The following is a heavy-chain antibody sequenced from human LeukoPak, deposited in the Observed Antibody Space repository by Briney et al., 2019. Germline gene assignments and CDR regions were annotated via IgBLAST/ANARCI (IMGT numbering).Heavy chain of an antibody. CDR1: GGSISSYY. Sequence: SETLSLTCTVSGGSISSYYWSWIRQPPGKGLEWIGYIYTSGSTNYNPSLKSRVTISVDTSKNQFSLKLSSVTAADTAVYYRARHDYSNYGSWWFDPWAREPWSPSPQ. V-gene: IGHV4-4*09. CDR3: ARHDYSNYGSWWFDP. D-gene: IGHD4-11*01. CDR2: IYTSGST. J-gene: IGHJ5*02.